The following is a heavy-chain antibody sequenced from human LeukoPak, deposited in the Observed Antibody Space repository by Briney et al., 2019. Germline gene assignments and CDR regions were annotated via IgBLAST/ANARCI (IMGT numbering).Heavy chain of an antibody. CDR1: EFTFSSYS. D-gene: IGHD3-3*01. Sequence: GGSLRLSCAASEFTFSSYSMNWVRQAPGKGLEWVSSISSSSSYIYYADSVKGRFTISRDNAKNTLYLQMNSLRAEDTAVYYCARDPHDFWSGYYNYWGQGTLVTVSS. CDR2: ISSSSSYI. V-gene: IGHV3-21*01. J-gene: IGHJ4*02. CDR3: ARDPHDFWSGYYNY.